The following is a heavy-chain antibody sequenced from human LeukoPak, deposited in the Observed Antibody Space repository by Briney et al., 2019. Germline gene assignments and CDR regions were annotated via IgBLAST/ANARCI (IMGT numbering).Heavy chain of an antibody. D-gene: IGHD3-3*01. J-gene: IGHJ3*02. CDR3: VNHIYDFWSGPGAFDI. V-gene: IGHV4-61*02. Sequence: SETLSLTCTVSGGSISSSSYYWSWIRQPAGKGLEWIGRIYTSGSTNYNPSLKSRVTMSVDTSKNQFSLKLSSVTAADTAVYYCVNHIYDFWSGPGAFDIWGQGTMVTVSS. CDR2: IYTSGST. CDR1: GGSISSSSYY.